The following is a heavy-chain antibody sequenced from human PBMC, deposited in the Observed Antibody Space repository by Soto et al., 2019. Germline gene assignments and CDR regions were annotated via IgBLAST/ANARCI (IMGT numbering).Heavy chain of an antibody. Sequence: GESLKISCKGSGYSFTNYWINWVRQMSGKGLEWMGRIDPSDSYTNYSPSFQGRVTISVDKSITTAYLQWSSLQASDTAMYYCAIRTPSKDYWGQGTLVTVSS. CDR3: AIRTPSKDY. CDR1: GYSFTNYW. D-gene: IGHD1-7*01. V-gene: IGHV5-10-1*01. J-gene: IGHJ4*02. CDR2: IDPSDSYT.